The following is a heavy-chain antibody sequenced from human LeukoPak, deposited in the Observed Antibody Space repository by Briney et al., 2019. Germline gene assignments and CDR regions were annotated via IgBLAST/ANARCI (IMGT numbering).Heavy chain of an antibody. D-gene: IGHD3-10*01. CDR1: GFTFSSFG. CDR2: IWYDGSNK. J-gene: IGHJ4*02. V-gene: IGHV3-33*01. CDR3: ARDSFGLQDS. Sequence: PGGSLRLSCAASGFTFSSFGMRWVRQAPGKGLEWVAVIWYDGSNKYYADSVKGRFTISRDNSKNTLYLQMNSLRAEDTAVYYCARDSFGLQDSWGQGTLVTVSS.